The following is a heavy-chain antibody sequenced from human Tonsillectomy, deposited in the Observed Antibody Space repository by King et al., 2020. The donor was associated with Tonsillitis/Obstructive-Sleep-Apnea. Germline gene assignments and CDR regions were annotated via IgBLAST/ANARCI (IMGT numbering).Heavy chain of an antibody. CDR3: AKGGSYSSVPLDY. J-gene: IGHJ4*02. V-gene: IGHV3-74*01. Sequence: VQLVESGGGLVQAGGSLRLSCAASEFTFSTYWMHWVRQAPGEGLAWVSRIKGDGSDTTYADSVKGRFTISRDNAKNTLYLQINSPTAEDTAVYYCAKGGSYSSVPLDYWGQGTLVTVSS. D-gene: IGHD3-10*01. CDR2: IKGDGSDT. CDR1: EFTFSTYW.